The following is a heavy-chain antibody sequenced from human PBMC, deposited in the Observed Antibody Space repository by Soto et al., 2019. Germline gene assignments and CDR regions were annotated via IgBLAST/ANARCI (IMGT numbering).Heavy chain of an antibody. J-gene: IGHJ5*02. V-gene: IGHV4-34*01. CDR3: ARGGRRRASSSSRYNWFDP. Sequence: PSETLSLTCAVYGGSFSGYYWSWIRQPPGKGLEWIGEINHSGSTNYNPSLKSRVTISVDTSKNQFSLKLSSVTAADTAVYYCARGGRRRASSSSRYNWFDPWGQGTLVTVSS. CDR2: INHSGST. CDR1: GGSFSGYY. D-gene: IGHD6-6*01.